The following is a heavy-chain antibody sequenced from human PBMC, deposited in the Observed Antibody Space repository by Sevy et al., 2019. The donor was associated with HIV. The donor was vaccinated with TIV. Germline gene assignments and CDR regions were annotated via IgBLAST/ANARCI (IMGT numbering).Heavy chain of an antibody. V-gene: IGHV3-33*01. D-gene: IGHD6-13*01. CDR1: GFTFSSYG. J-gene: IGHJ4*02. Sequence: GGSLRLSCAASGFTFSSYGMHWVRQAPGKGLEWVAVIWYDGSNKYYADSVKGRFTISRDKSKNTLSLQMNSLRVEDMAVYYCGREGGGGSSPGFDYWGQGTLVTVSS. CDR3: GREGGGGSSPGFDY. CDR2: IWYDGSNK.